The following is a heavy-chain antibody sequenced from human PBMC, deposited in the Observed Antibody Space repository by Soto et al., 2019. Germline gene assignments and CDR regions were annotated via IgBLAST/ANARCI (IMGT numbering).Heavy chain of an antibody. D-gene: IGHD6-19*01. J-gene: IGHJ4*02. V-gene: IGHV3-53*01. Sequence: VQVLESGGGLIQPGGSLRLSCAASGFTVSSNYMNWVRRAPGKGLEWISVVFTDGGRIYADSVKGRFTISRDISKNMLFLQMNSLRAEDTAVYYCVRDQGVPVTTWGQGTLVTVSS. CDR1: GFTVSSNY. CDR3: VRDQGVPVTT. CDR2: VFTDGGR.